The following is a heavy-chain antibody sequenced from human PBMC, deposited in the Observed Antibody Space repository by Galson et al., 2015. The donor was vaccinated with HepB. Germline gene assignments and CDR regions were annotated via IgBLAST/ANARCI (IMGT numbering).Heavy chain of an antibody. CDR3: ARGQYSSSPGYFDS. CDR2: INPRGGGT. D-gene: IGHD6-13*01. J-gene: IGHJ4*02. V-gene: IGHV1-46*01. Sequence: SVKVSCKASGYTFTNYYLHWVRQAPGQGIEWMGMINPRGGGTSCIEELQGRATMTWDTSTSIFYMELSSLRSDDTAVYFCARGQYSSSPGYFDSWGQGTLVTVSS. CDR1: GYTFTNYY.